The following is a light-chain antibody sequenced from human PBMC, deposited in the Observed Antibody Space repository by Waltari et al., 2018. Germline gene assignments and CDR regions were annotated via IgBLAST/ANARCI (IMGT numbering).Light chain of an antibody. Sequence: EIVMMQSPATLSVSPGERATLSCRASQSVGSNLAWYQQKPGQAPRLLIYGASTRATGIPARFSGSGSGTEFTLTISSLQSEDFAVYYRQQYNNWPPYTFGQGTKLEIK. J-gene: IGKJ2*01. CDR1: QSVGSN. V-gene: IGKV3-15*01. CDR3: QQYNNWPPYT. CDR2: GAS.